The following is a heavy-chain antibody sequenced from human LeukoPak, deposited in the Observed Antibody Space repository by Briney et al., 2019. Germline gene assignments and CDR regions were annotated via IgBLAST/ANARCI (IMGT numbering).Heavy chain of an antibody. D-gene: IGHD3-10*01. CDR1: GGSISTYY. CDR2: IYYTGST. CDR3: ARDLGYGSGSYYTWTAFDY. J-gene: IGHJ4*02. Sequence: SETLSLTCTVSGGSISTYYWSWIRQPPGKGLEWIGYIYYTGSTNYNPSLKSRVTMSVDTSKNQFSLKLSSVTAADTAVYYCARDLGYGSGSYYTWTAFDYWGQGTLVTVSS. V-gene: IGHV4-59*12.